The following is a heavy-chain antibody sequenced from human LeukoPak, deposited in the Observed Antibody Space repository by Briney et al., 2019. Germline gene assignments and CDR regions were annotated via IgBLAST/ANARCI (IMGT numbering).Heavy chain of an antibody. CDR3: AKGDRGAPFDY. D-gene: IGHD6-25*01. Sequence: GGSLRLSCAASGFTFSSCAMSWVRQPPGKGLEWVSAISGSGGSTYYADSVKGRFTISRDNSKNTLYLQMNSLRAEDTAVYYCAKGDRGAPFDYWGQGTLVTVSS. V-gene: IGHV3-23*01. CDR1: GFTFSSCA. J-gene: IGHJ4*02. CDR2: ISGSGGST.